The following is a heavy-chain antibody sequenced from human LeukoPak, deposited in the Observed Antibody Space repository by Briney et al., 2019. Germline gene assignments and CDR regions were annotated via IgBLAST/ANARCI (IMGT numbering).Heavy chain of an antibody. Sequence: GGSLRLSCAASGFTFSRYEMNWVRQAPGKGLEWVSYISSSCSTIYYADSVKGRFTISRDNVKNSLYLQMNSLRAEDTAVYYCARDPYSGNYGDSYYYYMDVWAKGPRSPSP. CDR3: ARDPYSGNYGDSYYYYMDV. V-gene: IGHV3-48*03. CDR2: ISSSCSTI. J-gene: IGHJ6*03. D-gene: IGHD1-26*01. CDR1: GFTFSRYE.